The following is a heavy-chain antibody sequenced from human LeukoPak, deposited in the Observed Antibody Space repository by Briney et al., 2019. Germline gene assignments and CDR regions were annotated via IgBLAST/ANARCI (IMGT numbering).Heavy chain of an antibody. CDR2: INEDGSAK. J-gene: IGHJ4*02. CDR1: GFTFRNYW. V-gene: IGHV3-7*01. D-gene: IGHD1-14*01. Sequence: GGSLRLSCAASGFTFRNYWMCWVRQAPGKGLEWVANINEDGSAKYSLDSVKGRFSISRDNAKNSLYLQMNSLRAEDTAVYYCARERPDGYTVDYWGQGTLVTVSS. CDR3: ARERPDGYTVDY.